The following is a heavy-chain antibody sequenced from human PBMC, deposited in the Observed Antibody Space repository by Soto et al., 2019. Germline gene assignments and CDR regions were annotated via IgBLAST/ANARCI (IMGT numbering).Heavy chain of an antibody. Sequence: QVQLVESGGGVVQPGGSLRLSCAASGFTFSTSVMHWVRQAPGKGLEWMAIISYGGVNKYYADSVKGRFTISRDISESTLYLQMSSLRTEDTAVYYCASEEFEDGRGHFDYWGQGTFVSVSS. CDR3: ASEEFEDGRGHFDY. CDR2: ISYGGVNK. V-gene: IGHV3-30-3*01. J-gene: IGHJ4*02. D-gene: IGHD3-22*01. CDR1: GFTFSTSV.